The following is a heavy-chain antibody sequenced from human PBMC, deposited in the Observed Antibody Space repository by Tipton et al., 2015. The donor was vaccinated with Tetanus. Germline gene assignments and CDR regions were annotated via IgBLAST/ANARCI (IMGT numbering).Heavy chain of an antibody. J-gene: IGHJ3*02. CDR3: ARGVSGTTKAFDI. V-gene: IGHV4-31*03. D-gene: IGHD1-7*01. CDR1: GGFINSGVYY. CDR2: IFYSGRT. Sequence: TLSLTCTVSGGFINSGVYYWTWIRQHPGKGLEWVGYIFYSGRTYYNPSLKSRVSISVDTSETHFSLRLTSVTAADTAVYWCARGVSGTTKAFDIWGQGTMVTVSS.